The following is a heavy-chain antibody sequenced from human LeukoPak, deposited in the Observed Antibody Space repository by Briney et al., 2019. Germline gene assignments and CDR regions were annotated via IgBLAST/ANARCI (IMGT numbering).Heavy chain of an antibody. CDR1: GYTVTGHY. V-gene: IGHV1-2*02. D-gene: IGHD5-18*01. CDR3: AKDAYSGFSSSYNMDS. Sequence: ASVKVSCKASGYTVTGHYLHWVRQAPGQGLEWMGWINPNSGVTNYAQKFQGRVTMTRDTSINTAYMELHSLTSDDTAMYVCAKDAYSGFSSSYNMDSWGQGTLVAVSS. CDR2: INPNSGVT. J-gene: IGHJ4*02.